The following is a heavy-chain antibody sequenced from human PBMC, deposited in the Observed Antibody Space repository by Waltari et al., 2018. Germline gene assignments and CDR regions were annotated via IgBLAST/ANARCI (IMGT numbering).Heavy chain of an antibody. V-gene: IGHV4-39*07. CDR3: ARGGLLWSLYGMDV. D-gene: IGHD3-10*01. J-gene: IGHJ6*02. Sequence: QLQLQESGPGLVKPSETLSLTCTVSGGSISSSSYYWGWIRQPPGKGLEWIGSIYYSGSTYYNPSLKSRVTISVDTSKNQFSLKLSSVTAADTAVYYCARGGLLWSLYGMDVWGQGTTVTVSS. CDR1: GGSISSSSYY. CDR2: IYYSGST.